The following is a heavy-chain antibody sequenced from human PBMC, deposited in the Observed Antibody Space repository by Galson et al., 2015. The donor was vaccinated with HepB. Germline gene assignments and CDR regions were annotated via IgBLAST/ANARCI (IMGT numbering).Heavy chain of an antibody. CDR2: MWYDGSKQ. J-gene: IGHJ4*02. CDR3: ARDFPPPNRVIGGRGGFNY. V-gene: IGHV3-33*01. D-gene: IGHD2/OR15-2a*01. CDR1: GFSLSTYG. Sequence: SMRLSCAASGFSLSTYGMHWVRQAPGMGLEWVAVMWYDGSKQYYAEYVKGRFTIPRDNSKNTVYLEINSLRAEDTAVYYCARDFPPPNRVIGGRGGFNYWGQGTLVTVSS.